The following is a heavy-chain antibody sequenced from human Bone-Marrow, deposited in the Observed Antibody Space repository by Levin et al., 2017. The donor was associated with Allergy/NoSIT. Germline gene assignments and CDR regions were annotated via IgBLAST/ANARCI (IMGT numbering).Heavy chain of an antibody. J-gene: IGHJ4*02. CDR1: GGTFRNHA. V-gene: IGHV1-69*13. Sequence: ASVKVSCKSSGGTFRNHAFSWVRQAPGQGLEWMGGIIPSFGTPTYAQRFLGRVTITADESSRTAYMELSSLRSDDTAVYYCASRVGADSSLVNLDYWGQGTLVTVSS. D-gene: IGHD1-26*01. CDR3: ASRVGADSSLVNLDY. CDR2: IIPSFGTP.